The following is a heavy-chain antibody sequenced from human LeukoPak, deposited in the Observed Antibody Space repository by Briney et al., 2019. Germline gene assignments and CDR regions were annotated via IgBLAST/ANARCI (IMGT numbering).Heavy chain of an antibody. CDR3: ARHAASGYSLDAFDI. V-gene: IGHV4-38-2*01. D-gene: IGHD3-22*01. CDR1: GYSISSGYY. CDR2: IYHSGST. Sequence: SETLSLTCAVSGYSISSGYYWGWIRQPPGKGLEWIVSIYHSGSTYYNPSLKSRVTISVDTSKNQFSLKLSSVTAADTAVYYCARHAASGYSLDAFDIWGQGTMVTVSS. J-gene: IGHJ3*02.